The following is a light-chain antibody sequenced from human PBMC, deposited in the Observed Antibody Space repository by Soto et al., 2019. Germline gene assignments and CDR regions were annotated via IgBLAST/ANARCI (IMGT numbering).Light chain of an antibody. Sequence: QSALTQPASVSGSPGQSITISCTGTSSDFGTYNSVSWYQQHPGKAPKLMIYDVSYRPSGVSNRFSGSKSGNTASLTISGLQPEDEADYYCSSYTSINTVLFGGGTKVTVL. V-gene: IGLV2-14*03. CDR3: SSYTSINTVL. CDR1: SSDFGTYNS. CDR2: DVS. J-gene: IGLJ2*01.